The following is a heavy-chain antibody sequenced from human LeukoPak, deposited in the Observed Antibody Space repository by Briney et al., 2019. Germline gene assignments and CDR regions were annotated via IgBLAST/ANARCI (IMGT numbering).Heavy chain of an antibody. J-gene: IGHJ4*02. V-gene: IGHV4-4*07. CDR1: GGSIRSYY. Sequence: PSETLSLTCTVSGGSIRSYYWSWIRQPAGKGLEWVGRIYSSGSANYNPSLKSRLTLSVDTSNNQFSLRLSSVTAADTAVYYCARLPTWTFDYWGQGTLVTVSS. D-gene: IGHD3/OR15-3a*01. CDR3: ARLPTWTFDY. CDR2: IYSSGSA.